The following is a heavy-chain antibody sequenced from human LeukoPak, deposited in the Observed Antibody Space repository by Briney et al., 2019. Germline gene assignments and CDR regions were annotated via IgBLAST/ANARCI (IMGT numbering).Heavy chain of an antibody. D-gene: IGHD4-17*01. Sequence: GGSLRLSCAASGFTFSSYAMSWVRQTPEKGLEWVSAISGSGGATYYADSVKGRFTISRDNSKNTLCLQMNSLRAEDTAVYYCAKDPNGDYVGAFDSWGQGTMVTVSS. CDR1: GFTFSSYA. J-gene: IGHJ3*02. CDR2: ISGSGGAT. CDR3: AKDPNGDYVGAFDS. V-gene: IGHV3-23*01.